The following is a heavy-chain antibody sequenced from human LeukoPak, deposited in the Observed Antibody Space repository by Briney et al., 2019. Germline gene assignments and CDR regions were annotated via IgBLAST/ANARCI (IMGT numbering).Heavy chain of an antibody. J-gene: IGHJ3*02. Sequence: SETLSLTCTVSGGSISSSSYYWGWIRQPPGKGLEWIGSIYYSGSTYYNPSLKSRVTISVDTSKNQFSLKLSSVTAADTAVYYCARQGFELLRYFDWFHDAFDIWGQGTMVTVSS. CDR2: IYYSGST. CDR1: GGSISSSSYY. D-gene: IGHD3-9*01. CDR3: ARQGFELLRYFDWFHDAFDI. V-gene: IGHV4-39*01.